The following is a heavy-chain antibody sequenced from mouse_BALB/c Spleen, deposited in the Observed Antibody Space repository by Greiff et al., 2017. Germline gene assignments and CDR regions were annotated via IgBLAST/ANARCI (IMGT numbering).Heavy chain of an antibody. CDR2: ISSGSSTI. CDR3: ARSIYYDYDGFAY. J-gene: IGHJ3*01. D-gene: IGHD2-4*01. Sequence: EVNLVESGGGLVQPGGSRKLSCAASGFTFSSFGMHWVRQAPEKGLEWVAYISSGSSTIYYADTVKGRFTISRDNPKNTLFLQMTSLRSEDTAMYYCARSIYYDYDGFAYWGQGTLVTVSA. CDR1: GFTFSSFG. V-gene: IGHV5-17*02.